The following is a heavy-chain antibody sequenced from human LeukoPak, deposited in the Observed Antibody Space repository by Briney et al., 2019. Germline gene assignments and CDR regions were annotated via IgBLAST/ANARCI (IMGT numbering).Heavy chain of an antibody. J-gene: IGHJ4*02. CDR2: IYHSGST. CDR1: GFIVNSNY. Sequence: GSLRLTCTTSGFIVNSNYMSWVRQAPGKGLEWIGSIYHSGSTYYNPSLKSRVTISVDTSKNQFSLKLISVTAADTAVYYCARARGGSGSSFDLWGQGTLVTVSS. D-gene: IGHD3-10*01. CDR3: ARARGGSGSSFDL. V-gene: IGHV4-38-2*02.